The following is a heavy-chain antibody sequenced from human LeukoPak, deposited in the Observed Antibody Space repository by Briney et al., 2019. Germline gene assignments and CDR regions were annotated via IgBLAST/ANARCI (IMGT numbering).Heavy chain of an antibody. CDR3: ATGGPFVRGGPCDY. D-gene: IGHD3-10*01. Sequence: GGSLRLSCAASGFTFSSYGMRWVRQAPGKGLEWVANIKQDGSEKNYVDSVKGRFNISRDNAKNSLYLQMSSLRDGDTAVYYCATGGPFVRGGPCDYWGQGILVTVSS. CDR1: GFTFSSYG. V-gene: IGHV3-7*01. J-gene: IGHJ4*02. CDR2: IKQDGSEK.